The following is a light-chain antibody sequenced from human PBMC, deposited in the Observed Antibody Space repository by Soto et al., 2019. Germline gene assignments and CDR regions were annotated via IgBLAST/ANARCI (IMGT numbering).Light chain of an antibody. CDR3: NSYTSISTLVV. V-gene: IGLV2-14*01. CDR2: DVS. Sequence: QSALTQPASVSGSPGQSITISCTGTGSDIGGYNYVSWYQQHPGKAPKLMIYDVSNRPSGVSNRFSGSKSGNTASLTISGLQAEDEADYYCNSYTSISTLVVFGGGTQLTVL. J-gene: IGLJ2*01. CDR1: GSDIGGYNY.